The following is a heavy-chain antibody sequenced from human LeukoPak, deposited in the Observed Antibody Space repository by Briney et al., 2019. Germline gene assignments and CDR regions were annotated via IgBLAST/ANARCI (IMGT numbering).Heavy chain of an antibody. CDR1: GFTFSNAW. CDR3: TTDLPITIFGVVIHELRY. J-gene: IGHJ4*02. CDR2: IKSKTDGGTT. V-gene: IGHV3-15*01. D-gene: IGHD3-3*01. Sequence: PGGSLRLSCAASGFTFSNAWMSWVRQAPGKGLEWVGRIKSKTDGGTTDYAAPVKGRFTISRDDSKNTLYLQMNSLKTEDTAVYYCTTDLPITIFGVVIHELRYWGQGTLVTVSS.